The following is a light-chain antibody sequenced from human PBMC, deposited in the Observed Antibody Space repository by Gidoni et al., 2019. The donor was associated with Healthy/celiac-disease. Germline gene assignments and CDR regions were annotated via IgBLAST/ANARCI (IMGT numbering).Light chain of an antibody. J-gene: IGKJ4*01. Sequence: DIPLTQSPSFLSASVGDRVTITCRASQGISSYLAWYQQKPGKAPKLLIYAASTLQSGVPSRFSGSGSGTEFTLTISSLQPEDFATYYCQQSNSYLALTFGGGTKVEIK. CDR2: AAS. CDR3: QQSNSYLALT. CDR1: QGISSY. V-gene: IGKV1-9*01.